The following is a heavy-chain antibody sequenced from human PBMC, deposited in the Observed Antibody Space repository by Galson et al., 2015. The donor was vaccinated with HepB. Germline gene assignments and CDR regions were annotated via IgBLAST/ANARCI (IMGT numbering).Heavy chain of an antibody. V-gene: IGHV3-30*18. CDR3: AKTFSPVPDYDILTGWPTLPLSDFRGPGY. J-gene: IGHJ4*02. CDR1: GFTFSSYG. CDR2: ISYDGSNK. D-gene: IGHD3-9*01. Sequence: SLRLSCAASGFTFSSYGMHWVRQAPGKGLEWVAVISYDGSNKYYADSVKGRFTISRDNSKNTLYLQMNSLRAEDTAVYYCAKTFSPVPDYDILTGWPTLPLSDFRGPGYWGQGTLVTVSS.